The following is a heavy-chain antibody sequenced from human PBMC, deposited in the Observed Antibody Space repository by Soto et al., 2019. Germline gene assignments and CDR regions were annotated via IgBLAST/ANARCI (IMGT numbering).Heavy chain of an antibody. CDR3: ARGRTNPKGKLDY. CDR2: INHSGST. V-gene: IGHV4-34*01. Sequence: SETQSLTCAVYGGSFSGYYWSWIRQPPGKGLEWIGEINHSGSTNYNPSLKSRVTISVDTSKNQSSLKLSSVTAADTAVYYCARGRTNPKGKLDYWGQGTLVTVSS. CDR1: GGSFSGYY. D-gene: IGHD3-3*01. J-gene: IGHJ4*02.